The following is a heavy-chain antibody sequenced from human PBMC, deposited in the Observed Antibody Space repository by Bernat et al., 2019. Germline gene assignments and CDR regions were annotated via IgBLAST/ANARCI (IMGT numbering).Heavy chain of an antibody. CDR2: IGSSGITI. V-gene: IGHV3-48*03. D-gene: IGHD3-10*01. CDR1: GFTFSNHE. J-gene: IGHJ4*02. Sequence: EVQLVESGGGLVQPGGSLRLSCAALGFTFSNHEMNWVRQAPGKGLEWVSYIGSSGITIYYTASVKGRFTISRDNAKNSLYLQMNSLRAEDTAVYYCGVITMVPGVGTFPDYWGQGTLVSVSS. CDR3: GVITMVPGVGTFPDY.